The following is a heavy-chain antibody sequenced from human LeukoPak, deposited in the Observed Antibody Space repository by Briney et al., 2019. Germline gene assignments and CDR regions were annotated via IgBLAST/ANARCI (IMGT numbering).Heavy chain of an antibody. CDR2: IYTSGST. CDR3: ARDSRLRIDCSSTSCHHNWFDP. Sequence: PSETLSLTCTVSGGSISSYYWSWIRQPAGKGLEWIGRIYTSGSTNYNPSLKSRVTMSVDTSKNQFSLKLSSVTAADTAVYYCARDSRLRIDCSSTSCHHNWFDPWGQGTLVTVSS. J-gene: IGHJ5*02. D-gene: IGHD2-2*01. V-gene: IGHV4-4*07. CDR1: GGSISSYY.